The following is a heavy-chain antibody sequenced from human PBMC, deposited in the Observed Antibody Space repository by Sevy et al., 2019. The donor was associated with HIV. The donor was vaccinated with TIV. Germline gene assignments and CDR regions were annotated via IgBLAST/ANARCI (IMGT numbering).Heavy chain of an antibody. Sequence: ASVKVSCKASGYSFTAYYIHWVRQAPGQGLEWMGWINPNSDGTNYSQKFQGRVTMTSDASINTASLELTRLRSDDTAVYYCTLDRMIFGSGPPDSWGQGTLVTVSS. CDR3: TLDRMIFGSGPPDS. D-gene: IGHD2-15*01. CDR1: GYSFTAYY. V-gene: IGHV1-2*02. CDR2: INPNSDGT. J-gene: IGHJ4*02.